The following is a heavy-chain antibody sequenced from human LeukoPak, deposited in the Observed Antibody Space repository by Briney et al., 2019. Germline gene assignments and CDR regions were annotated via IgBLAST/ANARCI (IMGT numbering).Heavy chain of an antibody. CDR1: GGSISSYC. V-gene: IGHV4-59*01. CDR3: ARDSRGYYDTSGYFDY. CDR2: MYYSWST. Sequence: SETLSLTCTVSGGSISSYCWSWIRQPPGKGLEWIGYMYYSWSTNYNPSLKSRVTLSVDTSKNQLSLKLTSVTAADTAVYYCARDSRGYYDTSGYFDYWGQGTLVTVSS. J-gene: IGHJ4*02. D-gene: IGHD3-22*01.